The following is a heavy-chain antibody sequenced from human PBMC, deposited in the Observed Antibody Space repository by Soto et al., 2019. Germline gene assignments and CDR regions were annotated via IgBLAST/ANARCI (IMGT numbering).Heavy chain of an antibody. CDR2: INHSGST. CDR1: GGSFSGYY. Sequence: SETLSLTCAVYGGSFSGYYWSWIRQPPGKGLEWIGEINHSGSTNYNPSLKSRVTISVDTSKNQFSLKLSSVTAADTSMYYCARRRYGSGSYLTGWGQGTLVTVSS. V-gene: IGHV4-34*01. J-gene: IGHJ4*02. CDR3: ARRRYGSGSYLTG. D-gene: IGHD3-10*01.